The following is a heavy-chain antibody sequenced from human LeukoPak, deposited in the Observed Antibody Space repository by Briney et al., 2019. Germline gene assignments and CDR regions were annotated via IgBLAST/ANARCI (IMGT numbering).Heavy chain of an antibody. Sequence: SETLSLTCTVSGGSISSYYWSWIRQPPGEGLEWIGYIYYSGSTNYNPSLKSRVTISVDTSKNQFSLKLSSVTAADTAVYYCARDQDDAFDTWGQGTMVTVSS. V-gene: IGHV4-59*01. CDR3: ARDQDDAFDT. J-gene: IGHJ3*02. CDR2: IYYSGST. CDR1: GGSISSYY.